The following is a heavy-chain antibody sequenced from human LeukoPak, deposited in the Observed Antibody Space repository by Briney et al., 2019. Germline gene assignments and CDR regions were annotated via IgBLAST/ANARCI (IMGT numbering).Heavy chain of an antibody. Sequence: PSETLSLTCTVSGGSISSFYWGWIRQSAGKGLEWIGHISTSGSTYYNPSLKSRVTMSADTSKNQFALGLNSVTAADAAVYYCARSSSWYSTYYMDVWGGGTTVTVSS. J-gene: IGHJ6*03. V-gene: IGHV4-4*07. CDR1: GGSISSFY. CDR2: ISTSGST. CDR3: ARSSSWYSTYYMDV. D-gene: IGHD6-13*01.